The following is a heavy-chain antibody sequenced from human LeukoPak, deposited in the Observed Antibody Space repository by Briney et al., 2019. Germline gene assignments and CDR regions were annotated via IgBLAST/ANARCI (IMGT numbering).Heavy chain of an antibody. Sequence: GGSLRLSCAASGFTFSSYEMNWVRQAPGKGLEWVSYISSSGSTIYYADSVKGRFTISRDNSKNTLYLQMNSLRAEDTAVYYCARDPGNYFDYWGQGTLVTVSS. CDR3: ARDPGNYFDY. CDR1: GFTFSSYE. CDR2: ISSSGSTI. J-gene: IGHJ4*02. V-gene: IGHV3-48*03.